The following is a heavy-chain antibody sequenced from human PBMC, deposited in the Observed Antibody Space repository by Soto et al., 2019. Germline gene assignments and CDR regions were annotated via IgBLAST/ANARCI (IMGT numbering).Heavy chain of an antibody. Sequence: PGGSRRLSCAASGFTFSTYNMNWVRQAPGKGLEWVSSISSSSSFIYYVDSVRGRFTISRDNAKNSLYLQMSSLRAEDTAVYYCARDYYSSNWENGYYYSAMDVWGQGTTVTVSS. CDR1: GFTFSTYN. D-gene: IGHD6-13*01. CDR3: ARDYYSSNWENGYYYSAMDV. V-gene: IGHV3-21*01. CDR2: ISSSSSFI. J-gene: IGHJ6*02.